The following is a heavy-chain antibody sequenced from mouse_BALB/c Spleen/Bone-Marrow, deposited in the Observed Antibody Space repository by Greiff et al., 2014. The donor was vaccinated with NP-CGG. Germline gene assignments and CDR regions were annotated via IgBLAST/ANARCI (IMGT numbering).Heavy chain of an antibody. Sequence: EVKLMESGAELVKPGASVKLSCTASGFNIKDTYMHWVKQRPEQGLEWIGRIDPANGNTKYDPKFQGKATITGDTASNTAYLQLSSLTSEDTAVYYCASYVYGSSHFAYWGQGTLVTVSA. J-gene: IGHJ3*01. CDR2: IDPANGNT. V-gene: IGHV14-3*02. D-gene: IGHD1-1*01. CDR1: GFNIKDTY. CDR3: ASYVYGSSHFAY.